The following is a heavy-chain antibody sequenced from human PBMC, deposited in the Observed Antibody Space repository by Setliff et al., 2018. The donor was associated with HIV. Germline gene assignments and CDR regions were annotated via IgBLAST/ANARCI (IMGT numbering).Heavy chain of an antibody. V-gene: IGHV3-74*03. J-gene: IGHJ6*02. Sequence: LRLSCAASGFTFSSYWMHWVRQAPGKGLVWVSRLNTDGSSTKYADSVKGRFTISRDNAKNTLYLQMDSLRGEDTAVYYCARGYYGSDLQNAMYVWGQGTTVTVSS. CDR3: ARGYYGSDLQNAMYV. D-gene: IGHD3-10*01. CDR2: LNTDGSST. CDR1: GFTFSSYW.